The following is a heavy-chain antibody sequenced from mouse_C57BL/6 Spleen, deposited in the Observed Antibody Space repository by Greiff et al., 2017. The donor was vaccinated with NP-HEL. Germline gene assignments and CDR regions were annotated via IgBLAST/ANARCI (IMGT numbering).Heavy chain of an antibody. V-gene: IGHV2-9-1*01. J-gene: IGHJ1*03. CDR3: ARIYYGNYDWYFDV. Sequence: VQLQESGPGLVAPSQSLSITCTVSGFSLTSYAISWVRQPPGKGLEWLGVIWTGGGTNYNSALKSRLSISKDNSKSQVFLKMNSLQTDDTARYYCARIYYGNYDWYFDVWGTGTTVTVSS. CDR2: IWTGGGT. D-gene: IGHD2-1*01. CDR1: GFSLTSYA.